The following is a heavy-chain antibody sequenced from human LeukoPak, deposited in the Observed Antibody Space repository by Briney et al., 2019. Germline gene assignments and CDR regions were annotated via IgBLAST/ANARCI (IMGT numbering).Heavy chain of an antibody. D-gene: IGHD6-6*01. CDR2: ISGSADST. V-gene: IGHV3-23*01. Sequence: GGSLRLSCAASGFTFSSYEMNWVRQAPGQGLEWVSAISGSADSTYYADSVKGRFTISRDNSKNTLYLQMNSLRAEDTAVYYCAKGTLIAARLLFDYWGQGTLVTVSS. J-gene: IGHJ4*02. CDR3: AKGTLIAARLLFDY. CDR1: GFTFSSYE.